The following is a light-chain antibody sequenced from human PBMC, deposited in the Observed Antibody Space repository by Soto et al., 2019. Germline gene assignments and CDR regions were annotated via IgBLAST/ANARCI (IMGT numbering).Light chain of an antibody. V-gene: IGLV2-8*01. Sequence: QSVLTQPPSASGSPGQSVTISCTGTGSDVGGYNYVSWYQHHPGKAPKLMLYEVSTRPSGVPDRFSGSKSGNTASLTVSGLQAEDEADYYCSSYAGSNIYVVFGGGTKVTVL. CDR3: SSYAGSNIYVV. CDR1: GSDVGGYNY. CDR2: EVS. J-gene: IGLJ2*01.